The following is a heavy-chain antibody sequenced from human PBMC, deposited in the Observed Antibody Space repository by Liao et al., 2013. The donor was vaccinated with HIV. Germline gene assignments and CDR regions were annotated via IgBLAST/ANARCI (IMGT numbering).Heavy chain of an antibody. J-gene: IGHJ2*01. Sequence: QVQLQESGSGLVKPSETLSLTCTVSGGSISSYYWSWIRQPPGKGLEWIGYIYYSGSTNYNPSLKSRVTISVDTSENQFSLKLSSVTAADTAVYYCARSLQIVGXVSWYFDLWGRGTLVTVSS. CDR3: ARSLQIVGXVSWYFDL. CDR2: IYYSGST. CDR1: GGSISSYY. D-gene: IGHD1-26*01. V-gene: IGHV4-59*01.